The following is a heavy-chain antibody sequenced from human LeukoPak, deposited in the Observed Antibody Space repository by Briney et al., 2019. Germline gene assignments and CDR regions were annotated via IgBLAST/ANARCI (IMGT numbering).Heavy chain of an antibody. D-gene: IGHD6-19*01. CDR1: GGSISSDNYY. CDR3: ARHRGGYSSGWYGPNYFDF. J-gene: IGHJ4*02. Sequence: PSETLSLTCTVSGGSISSDNYYWGWVRQPPGKSLEWIGTIYNSGRTYYNPSLKSRVSMSVGTSQNQFSLKLRSVTATDTAVYFCARHRGGYSSGWYGPNYFDFWGQGTLVPVSS. CDR2: IYNSGRT. V-gene: IGHV4-39*01.